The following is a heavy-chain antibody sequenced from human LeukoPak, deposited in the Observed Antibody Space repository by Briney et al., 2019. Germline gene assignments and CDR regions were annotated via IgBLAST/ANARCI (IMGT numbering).Heavy chain of an antibody. CDR2: IYWDDDK. D-gene: IGHD2-8*02. Sequence: SGPTLVKPTQTLTLTCMFSGFSLSTNGVGVGWIRQPPGKALEWLALIYWDDDKRYSPSLKTRVTITKDTSKNQVFLTMTNVDPVDTATYYCAEYDTLAGGQGYSFDYWGQGIRVIVSS. CDR3: AEYDTLAGGQGYSFDY. V-gene: IGHV2-5*02. CDR1: GFSLSTNGVG. J-gene: IGHJ4*02.